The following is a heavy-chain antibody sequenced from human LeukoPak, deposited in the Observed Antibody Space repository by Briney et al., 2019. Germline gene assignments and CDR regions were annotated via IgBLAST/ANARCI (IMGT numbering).Heavy chain of an antibody. J-gene: IGHJ5*02. D-gene: IGHD5-12*01. CDR3: ARDGGYGGPGWFDH. CDR2: IYYSGST. Sequence: NSSETLSLTCTVSSASIRSSNYYWGWIRQPPGKGLEWIGSIYYSGSTYYNPSLKSRVTISVDTSKNQFSLKLSSVTAADTAVYYCARDGGYGGPGWFDHWGQGTLVTVSS. V-gene: IGHV4-39*07. CDR1: SASIRSSNYY.